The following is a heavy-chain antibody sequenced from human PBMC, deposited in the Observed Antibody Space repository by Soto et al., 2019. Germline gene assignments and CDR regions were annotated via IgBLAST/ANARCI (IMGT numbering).Heavy chain of an antibody. CDR2: MSYSGST. Sequence: QVQLQESGPGLVKPSQTLSLTCTVSGGSISSGGYYWSWIRQHPGKGLEWIGYMSYSGSTYNNPSLMSRGTISVDTSKNQFSLKLSSVTAADTAVYYCARRDVLRYFDPWGQGTLVTVSS. V-gene: IGHV4-31*03. D-gene: IGHD3-9*01. CDR1: GGSISSGGYY. J-gene: IGHJ5*02. CDR3: ARRDVLRYFDP.